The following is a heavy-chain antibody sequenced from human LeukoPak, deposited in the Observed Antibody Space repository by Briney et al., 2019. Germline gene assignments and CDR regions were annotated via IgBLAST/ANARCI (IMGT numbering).Heavy chain of an antibody. Sequence: GWSLRLSCATSGFTFSRHWMSWVRQAPGKGPEWVANIKQDGSERYYVHSVKGRFTISRDNAKNSLYLQMNSLRAEDTAVYYCARDGGHSTDLDYWGRGIPVTVSS. CDR2: IKQDGSER. V-gene: IGHV3-7*01. CDR1: GFTFSRHW. J-gene: IGHJ4*02. CDR3: ARDGGHSTDLDY. D-gene: IGHD2-8*02.